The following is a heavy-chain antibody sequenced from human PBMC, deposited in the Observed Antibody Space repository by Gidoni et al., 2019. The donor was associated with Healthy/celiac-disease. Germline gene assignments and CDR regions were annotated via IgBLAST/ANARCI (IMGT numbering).Heavy chain of an antibody. CDR2: IYYSGST. J-gene: IGHJ3*02. Sequence: QVQLQESGPGLVKPSETLSLTCTVSGGSISSYYWSWIRQPPGKGLEWIGYIYYSGSTNYNPSLKSRVTISVDTSKNQFSLKLSSVTAADTAVYYCARDYYDSSWPFDIWGQGTMVTVSS. V-gene: IGHV4-59*01. CDR3: ARDYYDSSWPFDI. CDR1: GGSISSYY. D-gene: IGHD3-22*01.